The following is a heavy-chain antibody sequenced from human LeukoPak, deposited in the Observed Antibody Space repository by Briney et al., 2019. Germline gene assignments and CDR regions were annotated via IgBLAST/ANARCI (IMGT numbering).Heavy chain of an antibody. J-gene: IGHJ4*02. V-gene: IGHV3-23*01. CDR1: GFTFSSYA. D-gene: IGHD2-2*01. CDR3: AKWGAAEYQLPPGDY. CDR2: ISGSGGST. Sequence: PGGSLRLSCAASGFTFSSYAMSWVRQAPGKGLEWVSAISGSGGSTYYADSVKGRFTISRDNSKNTLYLQMNSLRAEDTAVYYCAKWGAAEYQLPPGDYWGQGTLVTVSS.